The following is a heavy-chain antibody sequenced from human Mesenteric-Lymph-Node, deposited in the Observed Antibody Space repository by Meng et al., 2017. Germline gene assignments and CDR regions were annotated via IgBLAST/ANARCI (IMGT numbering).Heavy chain of an antibody. J-gene: IGHJ4*02. CDR1: GGSISSSSYY. Sequence: SETLSLTCTVSGGSISSSSYYWGWIRQPPGKGLEWIGSIYYSGSTYYNPSLKSRVTISVDTSKNQFSLKLSSVTAADTAVYYCARGNDSSGYYYPLGYWGQGTLVTGSS. V-gene: IGHV4-39*07. CDR2: IYYSGST. D-gene: IGHD3-22*01. CDR3: ARGNDSSGYYYPLGY.